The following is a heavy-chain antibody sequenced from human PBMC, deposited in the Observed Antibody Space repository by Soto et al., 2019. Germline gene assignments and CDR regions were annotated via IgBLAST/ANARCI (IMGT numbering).Heavy chain of an antibody. V-gene: IGHV3-48*02. CDR2: INSYSSST. D-gene: IGHD4-17*01. CDR3: ARDRDYAFDY. J-gene: IGHJ4*02. Sequence: GGSLRLSCSAAGFTFSSYSMNWVRQAPGKGLEWVSYINSYSSSTYYADSVKGRFTISRDNANNSLYLQMNSLRDEDTAVYYCARDRDYAFDYWGQGALVTVSS. CDR1: GFTFSSYS.